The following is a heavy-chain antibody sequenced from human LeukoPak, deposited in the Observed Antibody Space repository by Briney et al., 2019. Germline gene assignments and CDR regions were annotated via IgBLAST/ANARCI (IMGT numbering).Heavy chain of an antibody. D-gene: IGHD2-2*01. J-gene: IGHJ4*02. CDR1: GGTFSSYA. Sequence: SVKVSCKASGGTFSSYAISWVRQAPGQGLEWMGRIIPILGTANYAQKFQGRVTITTDESTGTAYMELSSLRSEDTAVYYCARGGGGYCSSTSCGNFDYWGQGTLVTVSS. V-gene: IGHV1-69*11. CDR3: ARGGGGYCSSTSCGNFDY. CDR2: IIPILGTA.